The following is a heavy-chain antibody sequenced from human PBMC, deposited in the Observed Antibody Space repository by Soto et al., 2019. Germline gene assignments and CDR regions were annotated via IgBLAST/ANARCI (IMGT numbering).Heavy chain of an antibody. J-gene: IGHJ6*02. CDR1: GYTFTSYG. CDR3: ARVVTNPTRYYYYGMDV. V-gene: IGHV1-18*01. CDR2: ISAYNGNT. D-gene: IGHD5-18*01. Sequence: GASVKVSCKASGYTFTSYGISWVRQAPGQGLEWMGWISAYNGNTNYAQKLQGRVTMTTDTSTSTAYMELRSLRSDDTAVYYCARVVTNPTRYYYYGMDVWGQGTTVTVSS.